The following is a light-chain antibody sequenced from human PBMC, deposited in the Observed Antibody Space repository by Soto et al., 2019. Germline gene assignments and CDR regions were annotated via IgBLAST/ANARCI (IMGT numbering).Light chain of an antibody. J-gene: IGKJ1*01. Sequence: EVTQTPSTLSASVGDRVTITCRASQSISSWLAWYQQKPGKAPKLLIYDASSLESGVPSRFSGSGSGTEFTLTISSLQLDDFATYYCQQYTSYSWTSGQRAKADIK. CDR1: QSISSW. CDR3: QQYTSYSWT. V-gene: IGKV1-5*01. CDR2: DAS.